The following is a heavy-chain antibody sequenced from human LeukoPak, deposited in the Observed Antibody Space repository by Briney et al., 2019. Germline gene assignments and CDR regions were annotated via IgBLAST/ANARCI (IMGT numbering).Heavy chain of an antibody. Sequence: GGSLRLSCAASGFTFRSYAMHWVRQAPGKGLEWVAAISLDGSNKYYADSVKGRFTISRDNSKNTLYMQMNSLRADDTAVYYCARGSKSYGDYIRSRIHYFDYWGQGTLVTVSS. J-gene: IGHJ4*02. CDR2: ISLDGSNK. CDR1: GFTFRSYA. CDR3: ARGSKSYGDYIRSRIHYFDY. V-gene: IGHV3-30*04. D-gene: IGHD4-17*01.